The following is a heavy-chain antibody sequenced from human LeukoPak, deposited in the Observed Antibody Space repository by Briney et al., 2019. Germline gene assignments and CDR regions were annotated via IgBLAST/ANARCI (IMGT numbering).Heavy chain of an antibody. D-gene: IGHD3-10*01. J-gene: IGHJ6*02. CDR1: GGSFSGYY. Sequence: PSETLSLTCAVYGGSFSGYYWSWIRQPPGKGLEWIGEINHSGSTNYNPSLKSRVTISVDTSKNQFSLKLSSVTAADTAVYYCARHVKGVGTSWFGESPSYYYGMDVWGQGTTVTVSS. CDR3: ARHVKGVGTSWFGESPSYYYGMDV. CDR2: INHSGST. V-gene: IGHV4-34*01.